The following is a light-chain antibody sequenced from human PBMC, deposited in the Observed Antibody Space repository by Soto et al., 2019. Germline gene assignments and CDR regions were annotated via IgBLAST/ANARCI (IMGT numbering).Light chain of an antibody. CDR3: ATLDGSLPGEV. Sequence: QSVLTQSPSVSAAPGQKVTISCYGSSSNIGNNYVSWYQQLPGTAPKLRIYDNNKRPSGIPDRFSGSKSGTSGTLDITGLQTGEEADYYCATLDGSLPGEVFGGGTKLTVL. CDR1: SSNIGNNY. J-gene: IGLJ2*01. CDR2: DNN. V-gene: IGLV1-51*01.